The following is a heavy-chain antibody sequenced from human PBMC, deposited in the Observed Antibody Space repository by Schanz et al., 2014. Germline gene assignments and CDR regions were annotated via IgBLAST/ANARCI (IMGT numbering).Heavy chain of an antibody. CDR2: IWYDGSTK. V-gene: IGHV3-30*02. J-gene: IGHJ4*02. CDR1: GFTFSSYA. CDR3: AKDSTHIDIVLVPTAIDY. Sequence: QLVGSGGGLIQPGGSLRLSCAASGFTFSSYAMSWVRQAPGKGLEWVAVIWYDGSTKYYGDSVKGRFTISRDNSKNTLYLHMNTLRSEDTAVYYCAKDSTHIDIVLVPTAIDYWGQGTLVTVSS. D-gene: IGHD2-2*01.